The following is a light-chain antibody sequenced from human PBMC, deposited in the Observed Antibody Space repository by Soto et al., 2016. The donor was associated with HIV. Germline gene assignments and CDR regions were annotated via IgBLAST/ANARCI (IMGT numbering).Light chain of an antibody. V-gene: IGLV3-21*03. CDR3: QVWDSSSDQKV. CDR1: RIGSKS. CDR2: DDS. Sequence: SYELTQPPSVSVAPGKTAKFTCGGDRIGSKSVHWFQQKPGQAPKLVVYDDSDRPSGIPERFSGSNSGNTATLTISRVDARDEADYYCQVWDSSSDQKVFGGGTKLTVL. J-gene: IGLJ3*02.